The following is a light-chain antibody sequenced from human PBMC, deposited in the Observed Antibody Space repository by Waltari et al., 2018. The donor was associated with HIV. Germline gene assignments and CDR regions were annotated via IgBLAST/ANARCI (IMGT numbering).Light chain of an antibody. CDR1: QTISSG. Sequence: DIQMTQSPSSLSASVGDRGTITCRASQTISSGLNWYQQKPGNAPKLLIYGASNLQRGVPSRFSGSGSGTDFTLTIISLQAEDFTTYYCQQNYNTPYTFGQGTNLEIK. J-gene: IGKJ2*01. CDR3: QQNYNTPYT. CDR2: GAS. V-gene: IGKV1-39*01.